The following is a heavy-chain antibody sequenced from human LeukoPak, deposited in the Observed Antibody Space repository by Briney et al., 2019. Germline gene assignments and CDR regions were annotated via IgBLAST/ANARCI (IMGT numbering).Heavy chain of an antibody. Sequence: GESLKISCKGSGYSFTSYWIGWVRQTPGKGLEWMGIIYPGDSDTRYSPAFQGQVTISADKSISTAYLQWRSLKASDTAMYYCARQEDYYGSGSDYWGQGTLVTVSS. CDR3: ARQEDYYGSGSDY. CDR1: GYSFTSYW. D-gene: IGHD3-10*01. J-gene: IGHJ4*02. V-gene: IGHV5-51*01. CDR2: IYPGDSDT.